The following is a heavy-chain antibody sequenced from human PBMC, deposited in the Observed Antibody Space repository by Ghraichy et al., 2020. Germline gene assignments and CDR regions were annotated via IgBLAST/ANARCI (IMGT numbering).Heavy chain of an antibody. J-gene: IGHJ2*01. V-gene: IGHV3-23*01. CDR3: ARSWDSSGWYWYSDL. D-gene: IGHD6-19*01. CDR2: IIGSGGST. CDR1: GFTFSSYG. Sequence: GGSLRLSCAASGFTFSSYGMNWVRQAPGQGLEWVSSIIGSGGSTYYADSVKGRFTMSRDNSKNTLYLQMNSLRAEDTAVYYCARSWDSSGWYWYSDLWGRGTLLTVSS.